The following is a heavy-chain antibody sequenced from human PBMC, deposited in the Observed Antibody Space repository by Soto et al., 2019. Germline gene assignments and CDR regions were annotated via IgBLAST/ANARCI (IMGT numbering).Heavy chain of an antibody. CDR3: VRNGDYSLDY. D-gene: IGHD3-3*01. CDR2: IHHSAGT. CDR1: GDSISSHDW. V-gene: IGHV4-4*02. J-gene: IGHJ4*02. Sequence: QVQLQESGPGLVKPSGTLSLTCAVSGDSISSHDWWSWVRQPPNKGLEWIAEIHHSAGTNYNPSLMSRATTSVDNSKNQFSLKLISATAADTAVYYCVRNGDYSLDYWGQGTLVSVSS.